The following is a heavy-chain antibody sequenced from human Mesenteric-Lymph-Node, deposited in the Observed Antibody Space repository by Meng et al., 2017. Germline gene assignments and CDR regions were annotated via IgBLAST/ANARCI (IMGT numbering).Heavy chain of an antibody. J-gene: IGHJ4*02. CDR2: IFYVGST. CDR1: GDSITSSNDY. D-gene: IGHD3-10*01. Sequence: SETLSLTCTVSGDSITSSNDYWGWIRQPPGKGLEWIGSIFYVGSTYYNPSLRSRVTLSVDTPKNQFSLKVSSVTAADTAVYYCARVEITGSLIDFWGQGTLVTVSS. CDR3: ARVEITGSLIDF. V-gene: IGHV4-39*07.